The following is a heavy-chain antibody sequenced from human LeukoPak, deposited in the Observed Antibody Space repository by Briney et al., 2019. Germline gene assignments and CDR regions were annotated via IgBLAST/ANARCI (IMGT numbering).Heavy chain of an antibody. Sequence: GGSLRLSCAASGFTFSSYGMHWVRQAPGKGLEWVAFIRYDGSNKYYADSVKGRFTISRDNSKNTLYLQMNSLRAEDTAVYYCAKDKRFGYVWGSYRSYYFDYWGQGTLVTVSS. CDR2: IRYDGSNK. D-gene: IGHD3-16*02. J-gene: IGHJ4*02. CDR3: AKDKRFGYVWGSYRSYYFDY. V-gene: IGHV3-30*02. CDR1: GFTFSSYG.